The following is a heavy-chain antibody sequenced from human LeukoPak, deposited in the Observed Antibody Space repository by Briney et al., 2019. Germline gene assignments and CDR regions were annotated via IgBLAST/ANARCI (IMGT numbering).Heavy chain of an antibody. Sequence: GGSLRLSCAASGFTFSSYAMHWVRQAPGKGLEWVAVISYDGSNKYYADSVKGRFTISRDNSKNTLYLQMNSLRAEDTAVYYCARGHGSGSSYFDYWGQGTLVTVSS. J-gene: IGHJ4*02. CDR2: ISYDGSNK. V-gene: IGHV3-30*04. D-gene: IGHD3-10*01. CDR3: ARGHGSGSSYFDY. CDR1: GFTFSSYA.